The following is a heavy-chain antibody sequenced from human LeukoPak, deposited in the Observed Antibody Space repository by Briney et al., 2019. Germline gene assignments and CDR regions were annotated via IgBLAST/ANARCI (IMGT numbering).Heavy chain of an antibody. J-gene: IGHJ2*01. CDR2: IYYSGST. Sequence: SETLSLTCTVSGGSISIYYWSWVRQPPGKGLEWIGYIYYSGSTTYNPSLKSRVTISVDTSKNQFSLKLNAVTAADTAVYYCARRTYFDLWGRGTLVTVSS. V-gene: IGHV4-59*08. CDR3: ARRTYFDL. CDR1: GGSISIYY.